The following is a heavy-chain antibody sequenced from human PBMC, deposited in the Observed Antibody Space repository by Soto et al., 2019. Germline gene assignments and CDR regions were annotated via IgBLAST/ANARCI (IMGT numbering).Heavy chain of an antibody. J-gene: IGHJ1*01. CDR3: GNGPPRDLRAY. D-gene: IGHD3-10*01. CDR1: GGSFSGYY. CDR2: INHSGST. V-gene: IGHV4-34*01. Sequence: SETLSLTCTVYGGSFSGYYWSWIRQPPGKGLEWIGEINHSGSTNYNPSLKSRVTISVDTSKNQFSLKLSSVTAADTAVYYCGNGPPRDLRAYWARGTWDPGSS.